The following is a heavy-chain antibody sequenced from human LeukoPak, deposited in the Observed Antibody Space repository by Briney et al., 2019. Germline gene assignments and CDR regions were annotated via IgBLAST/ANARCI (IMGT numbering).Heavy chain of an antibody. J-gene: IGHJ3*02. CDR3: ARPTRGAFDI. Sequence: SETLSLTCAVYGGSFSGYYWSWIRQPPGKGLEWIGEINHSGSTNYNPSLTSRVTISVDTSKDQFSLKLSSVTAADTAVYYCARPTRGAFDIWGQGTMVTVSS. CDR2: INHSGST. V-gene: IGHV4-34*01. CDR1: GGSFSGYY.